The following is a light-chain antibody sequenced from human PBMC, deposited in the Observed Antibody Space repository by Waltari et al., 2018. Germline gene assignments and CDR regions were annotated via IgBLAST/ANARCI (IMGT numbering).Light chain of an antibody. CDR1: QGISSY. Sequence: AIRITQSPSSLSASTGDRVTITCRASQGISSYLAWYRQKPGKAPKLLIYAASTLQSGVPSRFSGSGSGTDFTLTISCLQSEDFATYYCQQYYSYPLIFGPGTKVDIK. V-gene: IGKV1-8*01. J-gene: IGKJ3*01. CDR2: AAS. CDR3: QQYYSYPLI.